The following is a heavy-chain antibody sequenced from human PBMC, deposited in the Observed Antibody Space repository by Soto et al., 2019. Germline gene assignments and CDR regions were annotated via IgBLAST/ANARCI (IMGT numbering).Heavy chain of an antibody. CDR2: IYPGDSDT. Sequence: PGESLKISCKGSGYSFTSYWIGWVRQMPGKGLEWMGIIYPGDSDTRYSPSFQGQVTISADKSISTAYLQWSSLKASGTAMYYCARMYYYDSSGYKYGMDVWGQGTTVTVSS. CDR3: ARMYYYDSSGYKYGMDV. D-gene: IGHD3-22*01. J-gene: IGHJ6*02. CDR1: GYSFTSYW. V-gene: IGHV5-51*01.